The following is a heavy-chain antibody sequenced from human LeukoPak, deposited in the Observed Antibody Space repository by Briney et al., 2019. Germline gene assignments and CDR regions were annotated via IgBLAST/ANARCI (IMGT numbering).Heavy chain of an antibody. CDR1: GGTISSYY. Sequence: SGTLSLTCTVSGGTISSYYWSWIRQPPGKGLEWIGNVFYTGSNNYNPAVESRVTKSVDTSKNQFALKLSSVTAADSAVYYCARNLENSFDFWGQGTLVTVSS. CDR2: VFYTGSN. V-gene: IGHV4-59*08. CDR3: ARNLENSFDF. J-gene: IGHJ4*02.